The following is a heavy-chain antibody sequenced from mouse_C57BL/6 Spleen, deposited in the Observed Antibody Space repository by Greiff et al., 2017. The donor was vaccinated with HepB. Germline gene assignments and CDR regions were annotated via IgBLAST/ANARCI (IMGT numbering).Heavy chain of an antibody. CDR2: INPNNGGT. CDR3: ASYDYDGG. Sequence: EVQLQQSGPELVKPGASVKISCKASGYTFTDYYMNWVKQSHGKSLEWIGDINPNNGGTSYNQKFKGKATLTVDKSSSTAYMELRSLTSEDSAVYYCASYDYDGGWGQGTLVTVSA. J-gene: IGHJ3*01. CDR1: GYTFTDYY. V-gene: IGHV1-26*01. D-gene: IGHD2-4*01.